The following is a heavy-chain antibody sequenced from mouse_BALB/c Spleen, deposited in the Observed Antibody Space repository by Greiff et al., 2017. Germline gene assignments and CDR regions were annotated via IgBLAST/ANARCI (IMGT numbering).Heavy chain of an antibody. D-gene: IGHD1-1*01. CDR3: ARPPLITADYYYDV. Sequence: LVESGPGLVKPSQSLSLTCSVTGYSITSGYYWNWIRQFPGNTLEWMGYISYGGSNNYNTSLKNRISITRDTSQNQFFLKLKSVTTEDRATYDLARPPLITADYYYDVWGAGTTVTVSS. CDR2: ISYGGSN. J-gene: IGHJ1*01. CDR1: GYSITSGYY. V-gene: IGHV3-6*02.